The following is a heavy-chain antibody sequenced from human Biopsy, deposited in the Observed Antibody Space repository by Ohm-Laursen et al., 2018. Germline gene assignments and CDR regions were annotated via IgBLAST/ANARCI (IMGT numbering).Heavy chain of an antibody. CDR2: INTENGNT. J-gene: IGHJ6*02. Sequence: SSVKASCKASGYTFTSYGISWVRQAPGQGLEWMGWINTENGNTIYAQNLQGRVTMTADTSTSTAYMEVTSLRSDDTAVYYCARAKLEPVYYYYGMDVWGQGTTVTVSS. CDR3: ARAKLEPVYYYYGMDV. D-gene: IGHD1-1*01. V-gene: IGHV1-18*01. CDR1: GYTFTSYG.